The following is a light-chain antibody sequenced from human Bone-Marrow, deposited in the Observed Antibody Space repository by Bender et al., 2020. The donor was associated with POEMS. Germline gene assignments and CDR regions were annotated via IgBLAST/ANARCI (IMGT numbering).Light chain of an antibody. CDR1: SSDIGGYNF. CDR2: EVD. V-gene: IGLV2-8*01. J-gene: IGLJ3*02. CDR3: SSSAGSKNLV. Sequence: QSALTQPPSASGSPGQSVTISCTGTSSDIGGYNFVSWYQQNPGKAPKLIIYEVDKRPSGVPDRFSGSKSGNTASLTVSGLQAEDEADYFCSSSAGSKNLVFGGGTMLTVL.